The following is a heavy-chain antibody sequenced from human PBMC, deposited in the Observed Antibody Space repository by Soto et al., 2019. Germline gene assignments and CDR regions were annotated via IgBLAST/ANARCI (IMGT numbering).Heavy chain of an antibody. CDR1: GFTFTSSA. CDR2: IAVGSGYT. D-gene: IGHD2-8*01. V-gene: IGHV1-58*01. Sequence: QMQLEQSGPEVKKPGTSVKVSCKASGFTFTSSAFQWVRQARGQRLEWIGWIAVGSGYTNYAQRFQDRVTLTRDMSTATTYMELSRLTSEATAISYCAADATAWQQMVPSDYWGQGTLVTVSS. J-gene: IGHJ4*02. CDR3: AADATAWQQMVPSDY.